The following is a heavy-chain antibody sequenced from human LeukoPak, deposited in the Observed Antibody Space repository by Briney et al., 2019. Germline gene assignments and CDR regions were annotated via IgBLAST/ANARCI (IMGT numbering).Heavy chain of an antibody. V-gene: IGHV4-59*01. CDR2: IYYSGST. CDR3: ARAVVVAATVKWFDP. J-gene: IGHJ5*02. Sequence: PSETLSLTCTVSVGAISGYHWIWIPQSPGKGAEWSGYIYYSGSTNYSPSLKSRVTMSVDTSKNHFSLKVSSVTAADTAVYYCARAVVVAATVKWFDPWGQGTLVTVSS. D-gene: IGHD2-15*01. CDR1: VGAISGYH.